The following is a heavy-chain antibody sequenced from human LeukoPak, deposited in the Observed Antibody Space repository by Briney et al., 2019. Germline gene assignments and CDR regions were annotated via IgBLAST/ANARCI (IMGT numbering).Heavy chain of an antibody. CDR2: ISGSGDSV. CDR3: ARDFWATNYYYGMDV. J-gene: IGHJ6*02. D-gene: IGHD3-3*01. Sequence: PGGSLRLSCAASGFTFRNYATAWVRQAQGKGLECVSAISGSGDSVRYADSVKGRFTISRDNSKNTLYLQMNNLRAEDTALYYCARDFWATNYYYGMDVWGQGTTVTVSS. V-gene: IGHV3-23*01. CDR1: GFTFRNYA.